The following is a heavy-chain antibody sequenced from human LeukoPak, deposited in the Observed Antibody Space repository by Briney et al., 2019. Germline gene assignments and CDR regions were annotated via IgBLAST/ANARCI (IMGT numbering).Heavy chain of an antibody. V-gene: IGHV3-48*01. Sequence: GGSLILSCAASGFTFSNYGMNWVRQAPGKGLEWVSYISGSRSTINYADSVKGRFTISRDNAKNALFLQMNSLRAEDTAVYHCARGGAARPDYWGQGTLVTVSS. CDR1: GFTFSNYG. J-gene: IGHJ4*02. CDR2: ISGSRSTI. D-gene: IGHD6-6*01. CDR3: ARGGAARPDY.